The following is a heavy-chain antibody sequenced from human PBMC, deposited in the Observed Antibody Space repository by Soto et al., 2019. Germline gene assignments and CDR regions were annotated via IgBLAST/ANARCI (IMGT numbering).Heavy chain of an antibody. CDR1: GFTFSSYA. D-gene: IGHD3-10*01. CDR3: AKSAGFGELLSHYYFDY. J-gene: IGHJ4*02. V-gene: IGHV3-23*01. Sequence: EVQLLESGGGLVQPGGSLRLSCAASGFTFSSYAMSWVRQAPGKGLEWVSAIGGSGVYTYYADSGKGRFTISRDNSEDTLSLQMNGLRAEDTAVYYCAKSAGFGELLSHYYFDYWGQGALVTISS. CDR2: IGGSGVYT.